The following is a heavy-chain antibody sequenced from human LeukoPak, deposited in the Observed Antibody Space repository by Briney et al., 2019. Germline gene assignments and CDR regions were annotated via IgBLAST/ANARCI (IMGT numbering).Heavy chain of an antibody. V-gene: IGHV1-18*04. CDR3: ARVAHSSGWKKRFDY. J-gene: IGHJ4*02. Sequence: ASVKVSCKASGYTFTGYYMHWVRQAPGQGLEWMGWISAYNGNTNYAQKLQGRVTMTTDTSTSTAYMELRSLRSDDTAVYYCARVAHSSGWKKRFDYWGQGTLVTVSS. CDR1: GYTFTGYY. CDR2: ISAYNGNT. D-gene: IGHD6-19*01.